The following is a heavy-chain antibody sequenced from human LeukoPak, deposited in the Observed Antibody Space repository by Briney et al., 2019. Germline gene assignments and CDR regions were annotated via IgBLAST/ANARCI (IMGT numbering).Heavy chain of an antibody. D-gene: IGHD6-6*01. J-gene: IGHJ4*02. V-gene: IGHV5-51*01. CDR3: ARRGSIASRGLDY. Sequence: GESLKISCKGSGYSFISYWIGWVRQMPGKGLEWMGIIYPGDSDTRYSPSFQGQVTISADKSINTASLQWSSLKASDTAMYYCARRGSIASRGLDYWGQGTLVTVSS. CDR2: IYPGDSDT. CDR1: GYSFISYW.